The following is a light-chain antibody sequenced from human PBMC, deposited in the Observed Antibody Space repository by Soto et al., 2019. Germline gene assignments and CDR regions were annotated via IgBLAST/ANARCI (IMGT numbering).Light chain of an antibody. V-gene: IGKV3-15*01. CDR3: QQYNNWLWT. J-gene: IGKJ1*01. CDR1: QSVSRN. CDR2: DAS. Sequence: EIVMTQSPATLSVSPGERATLSCRASQSVSRNVAWYQQKPAQAPRLLIHDASTRATGISVRFSGSGSGTEFTLTISSLQSEDFAVYYYQQYNNWLWTFGQGTKVEIK.